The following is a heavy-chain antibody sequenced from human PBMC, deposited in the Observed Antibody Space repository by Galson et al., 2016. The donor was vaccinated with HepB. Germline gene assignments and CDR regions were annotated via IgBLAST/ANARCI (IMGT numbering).Heavy chain of an antibody. CDR3: VHLGGYGTDV. CDR1: GDSVSSNSAA. J-gene: IGHJ6*02. V-gene: IGHV6-1*01. Sequence: CAISGDSVSSNSAAWNWIRQSPSRGLEWLGRTYYRSKWYNDYAVSVKSRITINPDTSKNQFSLQLNSVTPDDTAVYFCVHLGGYGTDVWGLGTTVTVSS. D-gene: IGHD3-16*01. CDR2: TYYRSKWYN.